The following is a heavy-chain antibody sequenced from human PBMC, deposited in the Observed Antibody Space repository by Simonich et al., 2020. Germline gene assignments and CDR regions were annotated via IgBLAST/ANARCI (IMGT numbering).Heavy chain of an antibody. CDR2: CYRGGST. J-gene: IGHJ4*02. D-gene: IGHD1-1*01. V-gene: IGHV3-53*01. CDR3: ARWTATGYYFDY. CDR1: GFTVSSNY. Sequence: EVQLVESGGGLIQPGGSLRLSCAASGFTVSSNYMSWVRQAPGKGWWVVSVCYRGGSTYYADSVKGRFTNSRDNSKNTLYLQINSLRAEDTAVYYCARWTATGYYFDYWGQGTLVTVSS.